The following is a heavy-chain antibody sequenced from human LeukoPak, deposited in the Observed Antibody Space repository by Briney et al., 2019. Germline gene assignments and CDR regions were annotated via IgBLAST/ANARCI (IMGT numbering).Heavy chain of an antibody. J-gene: IGHJ5*02. CDR2: IYYSGST. D-gene: IGHD1-26*01. CDR3: AGSGSYYRRGWFDP. Sequence: SETLSLTCAVSGGSVSSGGYSWSWILQPPGKGLEWIGYIYYSGSTNYNPSLKSRVTISVDTSKNQFSLKLSSVTAADTAVYYCAGSGSYYRRGWFDPWGQGTLVTVSS. CDR1: GGSVSSGGYS. V-gene: IGHV4-61*08.